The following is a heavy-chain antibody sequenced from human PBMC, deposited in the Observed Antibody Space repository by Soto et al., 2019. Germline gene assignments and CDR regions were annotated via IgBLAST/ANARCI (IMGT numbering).Heavy chain of an antibody. CDR3: AGVDCSGGSCQWSGMDV. D-gene: IGHD2-15*01. J-gene: IGHJ6*02. V-gene: IGHV1-2*02. CDR2: MNPNSGGT. Sequence: ASVKVSCKASGYTFTGYFMHWVRQAPGQGLEWMGWMNPNSGGTNYAQKFQGRVTMTRDTSISTAYMEMSRLRSDDTAVYYCAGVDCSGGSCQWSGMDVWGQGTTVTVSS. CDR1: GYTFTGYF.